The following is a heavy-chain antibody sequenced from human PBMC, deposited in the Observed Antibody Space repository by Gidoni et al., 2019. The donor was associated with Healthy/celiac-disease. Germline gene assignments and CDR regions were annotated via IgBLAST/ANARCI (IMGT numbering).Heavy chain of an antibody. CDR3: ARDVGWVYYYDISGYHPNWFDP. D-gene: IGHD3-22*01. J-gene: IGHJ5*02. Sequence: EVQLVESGGGLVKPGGSLRLSCAASGFTFSSYSMNWVRQAPGKGLEWVSSISSSSSYIYYADSVKGRFTISRDNAKNSLYLQMNSLRAEDTAVYYCARDVGWVYYYDISGYHPNWFDPWGQGTLVTVSS. CDR1: GFTFSSYS. CDR2: ISSSSSYI. V-gene: IGHV3-21*01.